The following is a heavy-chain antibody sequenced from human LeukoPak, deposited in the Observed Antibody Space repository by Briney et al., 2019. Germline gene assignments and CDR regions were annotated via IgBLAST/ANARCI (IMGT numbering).Heavy chain of an antibody. V-gene: IGHV5-51*01. Sequence: GESLKISCKGSGYSFTTYWIGWVRQMPGKGLEWMGIIYPGDSDTRYSPAFQGQVTISADKSISTAYLQWSSLKASDTAMYYCARRRDLYSGSYYPFDYWGQGTLVTVSS. CDR1: GYSFTTYW. CDR2: IYPGDSDT. D-gene: IGHD1-26*01. J-gene: IGHJ4*02. CDR3: ARRRDLYSGSYYPFDY.